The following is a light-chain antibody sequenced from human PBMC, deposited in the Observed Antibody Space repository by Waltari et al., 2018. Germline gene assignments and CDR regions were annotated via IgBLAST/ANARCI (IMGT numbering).Light chain of an antibody. Sequence: EIVMTQSPATLSVSPGERATLSCKASQSVITNLAWYQQKPGQPPRLLIYGPSARATGSPDRFSGSGFGTEFTLAISSLQSEDSAIYYCQQYHNWPRVFGQGTKVEIK. CDR1: QSVITN. J-gene: IGKJ1*01. CDR3: QQYHNWPRV. V-gene: IGKV3-15*01. CDR2: GPS.